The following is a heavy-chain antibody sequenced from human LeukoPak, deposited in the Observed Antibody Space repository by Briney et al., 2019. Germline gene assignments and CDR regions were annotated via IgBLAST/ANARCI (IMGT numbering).Heavy chain of an antibody. CDR2: IYTSGNT. V-gene: IGHV4-4*07. J-gene: IGHJ4*02. Sequence: SETLSLTCTVSGASISSYYWTWIRQPAGKGLEWIGRIYTSGNTGYNPSLKGRVTMSVDTSKNQFSLNLSSVTAADTAVYYCARVDLRAAFFDYWGQGTLVTVSS. CDR1: GASISSYY. CDR3: ARVDLRAAFFDY. D-gene: IGHD2-15*01.